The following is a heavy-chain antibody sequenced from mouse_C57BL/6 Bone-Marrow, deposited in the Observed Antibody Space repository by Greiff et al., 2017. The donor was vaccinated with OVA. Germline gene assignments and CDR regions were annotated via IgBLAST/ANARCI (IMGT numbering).Heavy chain of an antibody. CDR3: ARSDDWGYVDY. D-gene: IGHD4-1*01. Sequence: QVQLQQSGPELVKPGASVKISCKASGYAFSSSWMNWVKQRPGKGLEWIGRIYPGDGDTNYNGKFKGKATLTADKSSSTAYMQLSSLTSEDSAVYFCARSDDWGYVDYWGQGTTLTVSS. J-gene: IGHJ2*01. V-gene: IGHV1-82*01. CDR2: IYPGDGDT. CDR1: GYAFSSSW.